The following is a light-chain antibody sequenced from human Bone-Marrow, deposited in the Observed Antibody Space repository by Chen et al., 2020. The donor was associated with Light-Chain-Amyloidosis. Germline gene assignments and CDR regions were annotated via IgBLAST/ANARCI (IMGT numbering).Light chain of an antibody. J-gene: IGKJ4*01. CDR2: GSS. CDR1: QTISSNY. CDR3: QQYGTSPLT. V-gene: IGKV3-20*01. Sequence: EIVLTQSPGTLSLSPGEGANLSCRASQTISSNYLTWYQQNFGKAPRLLIYGSSSRATGIPDRFTGSGSGTDCTLTINRLEPEDFAMYYCQQYGTSPLTFGGGTKVEIK.